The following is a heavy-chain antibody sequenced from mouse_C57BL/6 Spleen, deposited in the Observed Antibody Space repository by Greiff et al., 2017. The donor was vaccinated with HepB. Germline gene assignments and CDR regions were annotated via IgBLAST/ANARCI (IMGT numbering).Heavy chain of an antibody. Sequence: VQLQQPGAELVRPGSSVKLSCKASGYTFTSYWMHWVKQRPIQGLEWIGNIDPSDSETHYNQKFKDKATLTVDKSSSTAYMQLSSLTSEDSAVYYCARNPHYYGSSLYCMDYWGQGTSVTVSS. V-gene: IGHV1-52*01. CDR1: GYTFTSYW. D-gene: IGHD1-1*01. CDR2: IDPSDSET. J-gene: IGHJ4*01. CDR3: ARNPHYYGSSLYCMDY.